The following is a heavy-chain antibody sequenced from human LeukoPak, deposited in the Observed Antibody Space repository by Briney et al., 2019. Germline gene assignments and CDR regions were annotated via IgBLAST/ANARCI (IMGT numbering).Heavy chain of an antibody. CDR1: GFTFSSYA. Sequence: GGSLRLSCAASGFTFSSYAMHWVRQAPGKGLEGVTIISYDGSNKYYADSVKGRFTISRDNSKNTLYLQLDSLRPEDTAVYYCAKSRLVAVVAAYMDVWGKGTTVTVSS. V-gene: IGHV3-30*18. J-gene: IGHJ6*04. CDR3: AKSRLVAVVAAYMDV. D-gene: IGHD2-15*01. CDR2: ISYDGSNK.